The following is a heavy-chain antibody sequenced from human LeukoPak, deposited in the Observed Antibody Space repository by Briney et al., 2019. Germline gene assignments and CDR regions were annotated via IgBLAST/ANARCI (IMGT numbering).Heavy chain of an antibody. D-gene: IGHD3-3*01. J-gene: IGHJ6*02. CDR1: GGSISSSNW. CDR3: ARGRSYDFWSGYYYYYYGMDV. CDR2: IYHSGST. V-gene: IGHV4-4*02. Sequence: SETLSLTCAVSGGSISSSNWWSWVRQPPGKGLEWIGEIYHSGSTNYNPALKSRVTISVDKSKNQFSLKLSSVTAADTAVYYCARGRSYDFWSGYYYYYYGMDVWGQGTTVTVSS.